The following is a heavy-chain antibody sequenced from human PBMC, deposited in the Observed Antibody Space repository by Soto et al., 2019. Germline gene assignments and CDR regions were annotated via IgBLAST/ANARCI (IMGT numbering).Heavy chain of an antibody. CDR2: TYYRSKWYN. CDR3: ARGGRVVVPAAIHGGVAYYFDY. V-gene: IGHV6-1*01. Sequence: PSQTLSLTCAISGDSVSSNSAAWNRIRQSPSRGREWLGRTYYRSKWYNDYAVSVKSRITINPDTSKNQFSLQLNSVTPEDTAVYYCARGGRVVVPAAIHGGVAYYFDYWGQGTLVTVSS. CDR1: GDSVSSNSAA. D-gene: IGHD2-2*02. J-gene: IGHJ4*02.